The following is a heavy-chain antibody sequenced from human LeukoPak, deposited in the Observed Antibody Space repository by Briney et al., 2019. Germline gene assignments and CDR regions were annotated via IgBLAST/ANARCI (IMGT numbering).Heavy chain of an antibody. CDR1: GGSISSSSYY. D-gene: IGHD2-2*01. Sequence: SETLSLTRTVSGGSISSSSYYWGWLRQPPGKGLEWIGSIYYSGSTYYNPSLKSRVTISVDTSKNQFSLKLSSVTAADTAVYYCTRSVVVPAAPRLWGQGTLVTDSS. V-gene: IGHV4-39*01. CDR3: TRSVVVPAAPRL. CDR2: IYYSGST. J-gene: IGHJ4*02.